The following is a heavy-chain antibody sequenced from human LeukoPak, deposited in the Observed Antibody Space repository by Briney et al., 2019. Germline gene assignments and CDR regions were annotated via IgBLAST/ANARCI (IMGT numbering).Heavy chain of an antibody. Sequence: GGSLRLSCAASGFTFSSYAMHWVRQAPGKGLEWVAVISYDGSNKYYADSVKGRFTISRDNSKNTLYLQMNSLRAEDTAVYYCARDLYMDVWGQGTTVTVSS. V-gene: IGHV3-30-3*01. CDR1: GFTFSSYA. J-gene: IGHJ6*02. CDR3: ARDLYMDV. CDR2: ISYDGSNK.